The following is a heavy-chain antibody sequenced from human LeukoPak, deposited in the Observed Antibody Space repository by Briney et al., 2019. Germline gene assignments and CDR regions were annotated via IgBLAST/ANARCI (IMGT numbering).Heavy chain of an antibody. CDR3: AAMNYYDIDY. Sequence: ASVKVSCKASGYTFTSYYMHWVRQAPGQGLEWMGIINPSGGSTSYAQKFQGRVTMTRDMSTSTVYMELRSLRSEDTAVYYCAAMNYYDIDYWGQGTLVTVSS. D-gene: IGHD3-22*01. V-gene: IGHV1-46*01. CDR2: INPSGGST. CDR1: GYTFTSYY. J-gene: IGHJ4*02.